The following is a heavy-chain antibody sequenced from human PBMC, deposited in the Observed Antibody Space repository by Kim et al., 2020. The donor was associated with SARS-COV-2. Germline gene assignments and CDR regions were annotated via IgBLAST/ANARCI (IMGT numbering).Heavy chain of an antibody. D-gene: IGHD3-10*01. V-gene: IGHV4-61*01. J-gene: IGHJ4*02. CDR1: GGSVSSGSYY. CDR3: ARGATMVRGVDY. CDR2: IYYSGST. Sequence: SETLSLTCTVSGGSVSSGSYYWSWIRQPPGKGLEWIGYIYYSGSTNYNPSLKSRVTISVDTSKNQFSLKLSSVTAADTAVYYCARGATMVRGVDYWGQGTLVTVSS.